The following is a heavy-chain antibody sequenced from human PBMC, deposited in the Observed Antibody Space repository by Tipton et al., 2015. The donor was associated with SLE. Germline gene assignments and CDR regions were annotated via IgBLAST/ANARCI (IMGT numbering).Heavy chain of an antibody. V-gene: IGHV4-59*01. J-gene: IGHJ4*02. CDR2: IYYSVTT. CDR1: GTSISSNY. D-gene: IGHD1-14*01. CDR3: ARVKRFSDHIDY. Sequence: TLSLTCTVSGTSISSNYWSWIRQSPGKGLEWIGYIYYSVTTKYNPSLRGRVTISVDTSKNQFSLRLSSVTAADTAVYYCARVKRFSDHIDYWGQGTLVTVTS.